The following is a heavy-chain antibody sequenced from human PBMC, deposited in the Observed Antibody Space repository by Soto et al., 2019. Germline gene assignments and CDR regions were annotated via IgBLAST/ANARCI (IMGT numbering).Heavy chain of an antibody. CDR1: GGSISSYY. Sequence: SENLSLTCTVSGGSISSYYWSWIRQPPGKGLEWIGCIYYSGSTDYNPSLKSRVTISVDTSKNQFSLKLSSVTAADTAVYYFARLSWQQLVRWFDHWGQGTLVIVS. D-gene: IGHD6-13*01. J-gene: IGHJ5*02. V-gene: IGHV4-59*08. CDR2: IYYSGST. CDR3: ARLSWQQLVRWFDH.